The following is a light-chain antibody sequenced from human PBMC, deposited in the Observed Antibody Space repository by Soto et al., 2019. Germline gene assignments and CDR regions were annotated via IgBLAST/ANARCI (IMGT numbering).Light chain of an antibody. CDR2: EVT. V-gene: IGLV2-23*02. J-gene: IGLJ3*02. CDR3: CSYAGSSPIWV. CDR1: SSDGGSYNL. Sequence: QSALTQPASVSGSPGQSITISCTGTSSDGGSYNLVSWYQQHPGKAPKLMIYEVTKRPSGVSNRFSASKSGNTASLTISGLQAEDEADYYCCSYAGSSPIWVFGGGTKLTVL.